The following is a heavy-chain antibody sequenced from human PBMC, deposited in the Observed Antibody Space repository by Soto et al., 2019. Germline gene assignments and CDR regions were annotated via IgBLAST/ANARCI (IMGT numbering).Heavy chain of an antibody. CDR3: AREGYGMDV. J-gene: IGHJ6*02. Sequence: QVQLVQSGAEVKKPGASVKVSCKASGYTFTSYGISWVRQAPGQGLEWMGWISAYNGNTNDAQKLQGRVTMTTDTSTRSAYMDRRSLRSDDTRVYYCAREGYGMDVWGQGTTVTVSS. V-gene: IGHV1-18*01. CDR2: ISAYNGNT. CDR1: GYTFTSYG.